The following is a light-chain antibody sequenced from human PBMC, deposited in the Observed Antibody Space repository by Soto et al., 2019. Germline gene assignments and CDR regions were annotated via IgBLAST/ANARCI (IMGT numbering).Light chain of an antibody. CDR3: QPRSNWPEDLT. J-gene: IGKJ4*01. V-gene: IGKV3-11*01. CDR2: DAS. Sequence: EIVLTQSPATLSLSPGERATLSCRASQSVSSYLAWYQQKPGQAPRLLIYDASNRATGIPARFSGSGSGTDFTLTISSLEPEDFAVYYCQPRSNWPEDLTFGGGTKVEIK. CDR1: QSVSSY.